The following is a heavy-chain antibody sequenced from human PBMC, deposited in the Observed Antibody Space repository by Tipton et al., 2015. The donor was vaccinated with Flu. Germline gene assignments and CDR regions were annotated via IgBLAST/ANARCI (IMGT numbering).Heavy chain of an antibody. CDR2: IYTSGST. Sequence: LRLSCTVSGGSISSGSYYWSWIRQPAGKGLEWIGRIYTSGSTNYNPSLKSRVTISVDTSKNQFSLKLSSVTAADTAVYYCARGVIYYDSSGPITDAFDICGQGTMVTVSS. CDR3: ARGVIYYDSSGPITDAFDI. CDR1: GGSISSGSYY. V-gene: IGHV4-61*02. D-gene: IGHD3-22*01. J-gene: IGHJ3*02.